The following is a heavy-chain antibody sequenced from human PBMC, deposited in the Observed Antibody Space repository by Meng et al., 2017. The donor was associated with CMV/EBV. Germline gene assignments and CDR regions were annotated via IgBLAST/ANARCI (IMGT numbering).Heavy chain of an antibody. V-gene: IGHV1-46*01. J-gene: IGHJ6*02. D-gene: IGHD6-13*01. CDR3: ARDGEQQLVDYYYGMDV. CDR2: INPSGGST. CDR1: GYTFTSYY. Sequence: ASVKVSCTASGYTFTSYYMHWVRQAPGQGLEWMGIINPSGGSTSYAQKFQGRVTMTRDTSTSTVYMELSSLRSEDTAVYYCARDGEQQLVDYYYGMDVWGQGTTVTVSS.